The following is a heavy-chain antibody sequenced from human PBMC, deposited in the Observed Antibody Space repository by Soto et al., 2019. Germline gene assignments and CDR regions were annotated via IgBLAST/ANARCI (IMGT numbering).Heavy chain of an antibody. V-gene: IGHV1-3*01. D-gene: IGHD2-21*02. J-gene: IGHJ4*02. Sequence: ASVKVSCKASGYTFSTSGISWVRQAPGQRLEWMGWINAGNGNTKYSQKFQGRVTITRDTSASTAYMELSSLRSEDTAVYYCARSIVVVTAADYWGQGTLVTVSS. CDR1: GYTFSTSG. CDR2: INAGNGNT. CDR3: ARSIVVVTAADY.